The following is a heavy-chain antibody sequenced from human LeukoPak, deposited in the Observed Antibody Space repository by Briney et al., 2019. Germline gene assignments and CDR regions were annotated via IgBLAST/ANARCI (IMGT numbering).Heavy chain of an antibody. CDR3: ARDSPSRRDAFDI. Sequence: SVKVSCKASGGTFSSYAISWVRQAPGQGLEWMGRIIPILGIANYAQKFQGRVTITADKSTSTAYMELSRLRSDDTAVYYCARDSPSRRDAFDIWGQVTMVTVSS. V-gene: IGHV1-69*04. CDR1: GGTFSSYA. J-gene: IGHJ3*02. CDR2: IIPILGIA. D-gene: IGHD6-13*01.